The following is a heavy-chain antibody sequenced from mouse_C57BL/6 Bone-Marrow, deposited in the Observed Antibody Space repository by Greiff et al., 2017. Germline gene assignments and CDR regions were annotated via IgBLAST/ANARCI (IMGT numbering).Heavy chain of an antibody. CDR2: ITHSGET. CDR3: AGDNKGRGAMDY. V-gene: IGHV12-3*01. CDR1: GFTITSGYY. Sequence: VQGVESGPGLVKPSQSLFLTCSITGFTITSGYYWIWIRQSPGKPLEWMGYITHSGETFYNPSLQSPISITRETSKNQFFLQLNSVTTEDTARYYGAGDNKGRGAMDYWGQGTSVTVSS. J-gene: IGHJ4*01.